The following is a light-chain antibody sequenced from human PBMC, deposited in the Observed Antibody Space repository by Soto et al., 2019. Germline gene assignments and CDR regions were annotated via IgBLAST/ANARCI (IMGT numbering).Light chain of an antibody. Sequence: QSALPQPRSVSGSLGQSVTISCTGTSSDVGTYNYVSWYQQHPGKAPKVMIYDVSERPSGIPDRFSGSKSGNTASLTISGLQAEDEADYYCCSYAGSPRYVLGTGTKLTVL. CDR3: CSYAGSPRYV. V-gene: IGLV2-11*01. CDR2: DVS. CDR1: SSDVGTYNY. J-gene: IGLJ1*01.